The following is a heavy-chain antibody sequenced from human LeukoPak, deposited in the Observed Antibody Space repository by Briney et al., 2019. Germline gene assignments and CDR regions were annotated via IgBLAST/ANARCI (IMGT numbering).Heavy chain of an antibody. CDR1: GYTFTSYG. CDR2: ISVYNGNT. CDR3: ARDQPPGFYYDSSAYLAY. V-gene: IGHV1-18*01. Sequence: VAPVRVSCKVSGYTFTSYGITWVRQAPGQGLEWMGWISVYNGNTNYAQKFQGRVTLTTDTSTSTAYMELRSLRSDDTAVYYCARDQPPGFYYDSSAYLAYWGQGTLVTVSS. J-gene: IGHJ4*02. D-gene: IGHD3-22*01.